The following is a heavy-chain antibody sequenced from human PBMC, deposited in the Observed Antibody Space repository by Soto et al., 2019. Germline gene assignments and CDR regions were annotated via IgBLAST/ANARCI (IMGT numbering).Heavy chain of an antibody. V-gene: IGHV1-2*02. D-gene: IGHD1-26*01. CDR3: ASSEGGNSYGMDV. CDR2: INPNSGGT. J-gene: IGHJ6*02. CDR1: GYTFTGYY. Sequence: QVQLVQSGAEVKKPGASVKVSCKASGYTFTGYYMHWVRQAPGQGLEWLGWINPNSGGTKYAQKFQGRVTMTRDTSISTAYMELSRLRSDDTAVYYCASSEGGNSYGMDVWGQGTTVTVSS.